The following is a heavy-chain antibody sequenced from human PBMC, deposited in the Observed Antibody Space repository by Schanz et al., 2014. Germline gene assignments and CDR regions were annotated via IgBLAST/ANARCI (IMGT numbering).Heavy chain of an antibody. V-gene: IGHV3-11*03. CDR3: AASSGWHPSTDY. J-gene: IGHJ4*02. Sequence: QGQLLESGGGLVEPGGSLKLSCAASGFSFSDYYMTWIRQAPGKGLEWLSYISDSGTYTNYADSVKGRFTISRDNAKSSLYLQMNSLRVEDTAVYYCAASSGWHPSTDYWGQGTLVTVSS. D-gene: IGHD6-19*01. CDR2: ISDSGTYT. CDR1: GFSFSDYY.